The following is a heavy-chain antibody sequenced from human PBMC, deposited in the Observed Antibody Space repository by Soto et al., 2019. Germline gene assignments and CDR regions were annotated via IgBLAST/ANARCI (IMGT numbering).Heavy chain of an antibody. CDR3: ARGSEAWFDP. CDR1: GXSLSSYG. CDR2: FYSTEIT. Sequence: XTLSLPCSVSGXSLSSYGWSWIRQPPGKGLEWIGYFYSTEITNYNPSLKSRVAMSMYRSKNQFSMKVSSVTAEDTAVYYCARGSEAWFDPWGQGTLCPVS. J-gene: IGHJ5*02. V-gene: IGHV4-59*01.